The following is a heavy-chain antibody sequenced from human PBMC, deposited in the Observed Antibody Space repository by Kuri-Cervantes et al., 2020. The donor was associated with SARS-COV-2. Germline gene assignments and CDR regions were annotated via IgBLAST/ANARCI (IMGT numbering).Heavy chain of an antibody. J-gene: IGHJ4*02. CDR1: GFTFSSYG. CDR2: IRYDGSNK. D-gene: IGHD3-9*01. Sequence: GESLKIYCAASGFTFSSYGMHWVRQAPGKGLEWVAFIRYDGSNKYYADSVKGRFTISRDNSKNTLYLQMHSLRAEDTAVYYCAKAGGTIPPTADYWGQGTLVTVSS. V-gene: IGHV3-30*02. CDR3: AKAGGTIPPTADY.